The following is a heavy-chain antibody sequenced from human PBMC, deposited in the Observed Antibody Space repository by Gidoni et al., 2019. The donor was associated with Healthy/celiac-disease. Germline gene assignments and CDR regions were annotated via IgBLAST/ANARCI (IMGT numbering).Heavy chain of an antibody. Sequence: EVQLVQSGAEVKQPGAPLKISCKGSAYSFTSYCIGWVRQMPGKGLEWMGIIYPGDSDTRNSPSFQGQVTISADKSISTAYLQWSSLKASDTAMYYCASSTWGAPSGSWYCAFDIWGLGPLVAVSS. V-gene: IGHV5-51*01. J-gene: IGHJ3*02. CDR3: ASSTWGAPSGSWYCAFDI. D-gene: IGHD6-13*01. CDR1: AYSFTSYC. CDR2: IYPGDSDT.